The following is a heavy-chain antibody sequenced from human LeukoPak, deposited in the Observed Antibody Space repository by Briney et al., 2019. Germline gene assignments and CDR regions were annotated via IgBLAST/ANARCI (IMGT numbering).Heavy chain of an antibody. CDR2: TYYRSKRYS. Sequence: SPTLSLTSALSGDSVSINSAAWKWLRHSPTRGIEWLARTYYRSKRYSNYAASVKSRITIDPYTSKYQCSLQRNSVTPEETAVYYCSRFRDSTPGATDAFDVWGQGTRVTVAS. D-gene: IGHD2-15*01. CDR3: SRFRDSTPGATDAFDV. CDR1: GDSVSINSAA. J-gene: IGHJ3*01. V-gene: IGHV6-1*01.